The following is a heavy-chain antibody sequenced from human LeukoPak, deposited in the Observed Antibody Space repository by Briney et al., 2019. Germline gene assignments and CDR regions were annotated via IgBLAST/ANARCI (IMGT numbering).Heavy chain of an antibody. CDR2: IYYSEST. D-gene: IGHD6-19*01. CDR3: ARRVAVAGRGYWFDP. V-gene: IGHV4-59*08. CDR1: GGSISSYY. Sequence: SETLSLTCTVSGGSISSYYWSWIRQPPGKGLEWIGYIYYSESTNYNPSLKSRVTISVDTSKNQFSLKLSSVTAADTAVYYCARRVAVAGRGYWFDPWGQGTLVTVSS. J-gene: IGHJ5*02.